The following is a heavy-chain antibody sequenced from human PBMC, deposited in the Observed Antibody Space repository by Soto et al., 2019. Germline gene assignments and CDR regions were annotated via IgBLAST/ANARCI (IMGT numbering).Heavy chain of an antibody. D-gene: IGHD1-1*01. V-gene: IGHV4-31*03. Sequence: SETLSLTCSVSGGSISTVGHYWTWIRQPPGKGLEWIGSIYHTGSTYYSKSLRSRLTMSVDTSKSQFSLGLSSVTAADTAVYYCARATGTLRSRNCDYWGQGSLVTVSS. CDR1: GGSISTVGHY. J-gene: IGHJ4*02. CDR3: ARATGTLRSRNCDY. CDR2: IYHTGST.